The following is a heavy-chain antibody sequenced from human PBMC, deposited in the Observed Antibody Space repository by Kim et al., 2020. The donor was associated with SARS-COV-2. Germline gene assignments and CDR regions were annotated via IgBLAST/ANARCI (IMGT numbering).Heavy chain of an antibody. D-gene: IGHD1-26*01. CDR2: IIPVFGTR. CDR1: GGISSSYA. V-gene: IGHV1-69*13. CDR3: ARGGGTFSPNYYGMDV. Sequence: SVKVSCKASGGISSSYAVNWVRQAPGHGLEWMGGIIPVFGTRTNAQKFQGRVTFTADESTRTVYMELSSLASEDTAVYYCARGGGTFSPNYYGMDVWGQ. J-gene: IGHJ6*02.